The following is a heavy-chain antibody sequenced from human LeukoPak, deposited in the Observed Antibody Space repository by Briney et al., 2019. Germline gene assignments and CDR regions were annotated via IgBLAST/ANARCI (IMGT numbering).Heavy chain of an antibody. CDR1: GFTVSSNY. CDR2: ISGSGGST. CDR3: AKWLRYDILYYFDY. J-gene: IGHJ4*02. Sequence: GGSLRLSCAASGFTVSSNYMSWVRQAPGKGLEWVSAISGSGGSTYYADSVKGRFTISRDNSKNTLYLQMNSLRAEDTAVYYCAKWLRYDILYYFDYWGQGTLVTVSS. V-gene: IGHV3-23*01. D-gene: IGHD3-9*01.